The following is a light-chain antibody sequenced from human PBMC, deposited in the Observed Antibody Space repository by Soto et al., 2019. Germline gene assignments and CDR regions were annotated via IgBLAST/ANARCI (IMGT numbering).Light chain of an antibody. CDR2: GAS. Sequence: EIVMTQSPVTLSVSPGERATLSCRASQSVSSNLAWYQQKPGQAPRLLIYGASTRATGIPARFIGSGSETEFTLTITSLQSEDVAVYCCQQYNNWPLYTFGQGTKLEIK. CDR3: QQYNNWPLYT. J-gene: IGKJ2*01. V-gene: IGKV3-15*01. CDR1: QSVSSN.